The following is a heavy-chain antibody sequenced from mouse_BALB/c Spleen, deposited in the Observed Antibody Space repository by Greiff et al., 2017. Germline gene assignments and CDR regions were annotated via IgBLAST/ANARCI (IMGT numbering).Heavy chain of an antibody. CDR2: ISDGGSYT. CDR3: ARAYGYGDY. Sequence: EVHLVESGGGLVKPGGSLKLSCAASGFTFSDYYMYWVRQTPEKRLEWVATISDGGSYTYYPDSVKGRFTISRDNAKNNLYLQMSSLKSEDTAMYYCARAYGYGDYWGQGTTLTVSS. V-gene: IGHV5-4*02. J-gene: IGHJ2*01. CDR1: GFTFSDYY. D-gene: IGHD2-2*01.